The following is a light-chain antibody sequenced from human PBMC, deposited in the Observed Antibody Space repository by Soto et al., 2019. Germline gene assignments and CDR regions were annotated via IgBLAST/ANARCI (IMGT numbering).Light chain of an antibody. V-gene: IGLV2-14*01. Sequence: GRAPQLMIYAVSNRPSGVSNRFSASKSGNTASLFISGLQAEDEADYYCSSYTSDSSYVFGSGTKVTVL. CDR3: SSYTSDSSYV. CDR2: AVS. J-gene: IGLJ1*01.